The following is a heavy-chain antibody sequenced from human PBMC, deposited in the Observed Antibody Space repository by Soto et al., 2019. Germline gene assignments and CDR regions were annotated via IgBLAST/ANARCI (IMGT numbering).Heavy chain of an antibody. CDR2: ISYSGST. V-gene: IGHV4-59*11. Sequence: LSLTCTVSGGSMSSHYWTWLRQPPGKGLEWIGYISYSGSTYYNPSLKSRVTISADTSRNQFSLKLSSVIAADTAVYYCARADPDASVGYWGQGTLVTVSS. J-gene: IGHJ4*02. D-gene: IGHD3-16*01. CDR3: ARADPDASVGY. CDR1: GGSMSSHY.